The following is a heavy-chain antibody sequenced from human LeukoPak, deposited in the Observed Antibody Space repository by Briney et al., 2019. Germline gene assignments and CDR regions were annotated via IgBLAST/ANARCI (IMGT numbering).Heavy chain of an antibody. J-gene: IGHJ4*02. V-gene: IGHV3-23*01. CDR3: AKDLGKSDY. CDR1: GFTFSSYA. Sequence: GGSLRLSCAASGFTFSSYAMTWVRQAPGKGLEWVSAISGSGAGTYYADSVKGRFPISRDNSKNTLYLQMNSLRAEDTAVYYCAKDLGKSDYWGQGTLVTVSS. CDR2: ISGSGAGT. D-gene: IGHD7-27*01.